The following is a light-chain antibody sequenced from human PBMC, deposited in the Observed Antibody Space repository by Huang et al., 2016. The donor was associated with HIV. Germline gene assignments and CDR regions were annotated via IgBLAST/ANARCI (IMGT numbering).Light chain of an antibody. J-gene: IGKJ2*01. Sequence: DIQMTQSPSSLSASVGDRFTITCQASQDISNYLNWYQQKPGKAPKILIHDASNLQSGVPSRFSGSGSGTDFSLTISGLQPEDIATYYCQQYDYFPYTFGQGTRLDIK. CDR3: QQYDYFPYT. CDR1: QDISNY. V-gene: IGKV1-33*01. CDR2: DAS.